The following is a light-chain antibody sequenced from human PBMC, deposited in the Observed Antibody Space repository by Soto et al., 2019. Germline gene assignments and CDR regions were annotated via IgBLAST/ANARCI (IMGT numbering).Light chain of an antibody. CDR2: IAS. V-gene: IGKV3-15*01. J-gene: IGKJ4*01. CDR1: ESVGTN. CDR3: QQYNHWPPFT. Sequence: EVELTQSPATLSVSPGERATLSCRASESVGTNLAWYQQKPGQAPRLLIYIASNRATGVPARFSGSGSGTDFTLTISSLQSEDFAIYYCQQYNHWPPFTFGGGTKVDIK.